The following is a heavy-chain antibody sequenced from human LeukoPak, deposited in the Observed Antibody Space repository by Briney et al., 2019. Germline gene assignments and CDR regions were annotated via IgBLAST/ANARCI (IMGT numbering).Heavy chain of an antibody. D-gene: IGHD6-13*01. J-gene: IGHJ4*02. CDR2: ISSSSSYI. CDR1: GFTFSSYS. Sequence: GGSLRLSCAASGFTFSSYSMNWVRQAPGKGLGWVSSISSSSSYIYYADSVKGRFTISRDNAKNSLYLQMNSLRAEDTAVYYCALEPGIAAAGLLTNFDYWGQGTLVTVSS. V-gene: IGHV3-21*01. CDR3: ALEPGIAAAGLLTNFDY.